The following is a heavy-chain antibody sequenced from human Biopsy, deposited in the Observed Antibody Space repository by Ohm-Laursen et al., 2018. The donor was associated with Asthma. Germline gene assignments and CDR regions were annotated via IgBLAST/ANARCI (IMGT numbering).Heavy chain of an antibody. CDR1: GFTFSNYG. CDR3: AKDVFPGWELRRGPDY. J-gene: IGHJ4*02. V-gene: IGHV3-30*18. D-gene: IGHD1-26*01. CDR2: ISFDGSNK. Sequence: RSLRLSCSASGFTFSNYGMHWVRQAPGKGLDWVAVISFDGSNKNYTDSVKGRFTISRDNSRNTLHLQMNSLRAEDTAMYYCAKDVFPGWELRRGPDYWGQGTLVTVSS.